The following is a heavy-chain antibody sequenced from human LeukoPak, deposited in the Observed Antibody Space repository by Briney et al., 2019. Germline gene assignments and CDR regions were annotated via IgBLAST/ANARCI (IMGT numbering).Heavy chain of an antibody. CDR2: ISGSGGST. CDR3: AKEGAWYYFDS. Sequence: GGSLRLSCAASGFTFSGYAMSGVRQAPGKGLEWVSAISGSGGSTYYADSVKGRFTISRDNSKNTLYLQLNSLRAENTALYYSAKEGAWYYFDSWGQGTLVTVSS. V-gene: IGHV3-23*01. J-gene: IGHJ4*02. CDR1: GFTFSGYA. D-gene: IGHD6-19*01.